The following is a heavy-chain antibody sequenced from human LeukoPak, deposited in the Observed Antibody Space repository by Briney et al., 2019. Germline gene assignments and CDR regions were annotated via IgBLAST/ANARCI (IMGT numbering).Heavy chain of an antibody. J-gene: IGHJ5*02. D-gene: IGHD3-9*01. CDR1: GGSISSSSYY. CDR3: ARPAYDILTGYPNWFDP. V-gene: IGHV4-39*01. Sequence: SETLSLTCTVSGGSISSSSYYWGWIRQPPGKGLEWIGSIYYSGSTYYNPSLKSRVTISVDTSKNQFSLKLSSVTAADTAAYYCARPAYDILTGYPNWFDPWGQGTLVTVSS. CDR2: IYYSGST.